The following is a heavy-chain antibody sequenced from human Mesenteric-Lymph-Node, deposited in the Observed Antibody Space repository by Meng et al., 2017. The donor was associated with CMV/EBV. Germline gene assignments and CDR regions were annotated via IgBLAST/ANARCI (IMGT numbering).Heavy chain of an antibody. CDR3: ARVEGGYSSLGD. D-gene: IGHD6-19*01. CDR1: AYIFKRYG. V-gene: IGHV1-18*03. CDR2: ISGYSGRT. J-gene: IGHJ4*02. Sequence: QVQLVQSGAEVKERGASMKAYAYIFKRYGVSWVRQAPGQGLEWMGWISGYSGRTDFEQKFQGRVTMTSDTSINTVYMELSRLISDDMAVYYCARVEGGYSSLGDWGRGTLVTVSS.